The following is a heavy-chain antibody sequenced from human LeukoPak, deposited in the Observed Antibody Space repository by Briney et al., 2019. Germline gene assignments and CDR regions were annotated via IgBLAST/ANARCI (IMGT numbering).Heavy chain of an antibody. D-gene: IGHD6-13*01. J-gene: IGHJ5*02. CDR1: GGTFSSYA. CDR2: IIPILGIA. CDR3: ARRSSSWYPVT. V-gene: IGHV1-69*04. Sequence: SVKVSCKASGGTFSSYAISWVRQAPGQGLEWMGRIIPILGIANYAQKFQGRVTITADKSTSTAYMELSSPRSEDTAVYYCARRSSSWYPVTWGQGTLVTVSS.